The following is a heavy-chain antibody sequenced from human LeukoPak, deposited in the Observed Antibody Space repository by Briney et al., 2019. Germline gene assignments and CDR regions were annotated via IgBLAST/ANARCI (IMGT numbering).Heavy chain of an antibody. J-gene: IGHJ4*02. CDR1: GFTFGSYG. V-gene: IGHV3-23*01. D-gene: IGHD3-22*01. CDR2: ITTTGATT. CDR3: TIMHGYYDGSGYWVQ. Sequence: GGSLRLSCAASGFTFGSYGMSWVRQVPGKGLEWVSFITTTGATTSYADSVKGRFTISRDNLRDTLYMQMNSLRDEDTALYYCTIMHGYYDGSGYWVQWGQGTLVTVSS.